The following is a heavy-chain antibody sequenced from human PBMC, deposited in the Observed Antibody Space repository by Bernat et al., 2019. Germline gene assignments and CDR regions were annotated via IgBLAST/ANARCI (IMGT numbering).Heavy chain of an antibody. Sequence: QVQLVESGGGVVQPGRSLRLSCAASGFTFSSYAMHWVRQAPGKGLEWVAVISYDGSNKYYADSVKVRFTISRDNSKNTLYLQMNSVRAEDTAVYYCGGGLGGGGGSSSELDYWGQGTLVTVSS. D-gene: IGHD6-6*01. CDR3: GGGLGGGGGSSSELDY. V-gene: IGHV3-30-3*01. CDR2: ISYDGSNK. CDR1: GFTFSSYA. J-gene: IGHJ4*02.